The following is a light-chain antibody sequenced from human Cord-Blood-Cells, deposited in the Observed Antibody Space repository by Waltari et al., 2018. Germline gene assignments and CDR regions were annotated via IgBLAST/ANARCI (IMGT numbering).Light chain of an antibody. CDR2: EVS. V-gene: IGLV2-8*01. Sequence: QSALTQPPSASGSPGQSVTISCTGTSSDVGGYHSVSWYQQHPGKAPTLMIYEVSKRPSGVPYRFSGSKSGNTASLTVSGLQAEDEAEYYCSSYAGSNNLVFGGGTKLTVL. CDR1: SSDVGGYHS. J-gene: IGLJ3*02. CDR3: SSYAGSNNLV.